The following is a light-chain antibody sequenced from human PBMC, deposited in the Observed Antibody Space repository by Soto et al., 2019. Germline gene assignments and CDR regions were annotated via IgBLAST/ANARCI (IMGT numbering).Light chain of an antibody. CDR3: QQYNSYPHT. J-gene: IGKJ2*01. CDR2: KAS. CDR1: QSISSW. V-gene: IGKV1-5*03. Sequence: DIQLTQSPSTLSPSVGDRVTITCRVSQSISSWLAWYQQKPGKAPKLLIYKASSLQSGVPSRFSGSGSGTEFTLTISSLQPDDFATYYCQQYNSYPHTFGQGTKLEIK.